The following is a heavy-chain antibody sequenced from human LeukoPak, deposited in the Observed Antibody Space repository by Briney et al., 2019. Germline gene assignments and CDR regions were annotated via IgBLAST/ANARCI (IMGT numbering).Heavy chain of an antibody. CDR2: IIPIFGTA. CDR3: ARENHYYDSSGYYSLDY. D-gene: IGHD3-22*01. Sequence: ASVKVPCKASGGTFSSYAISWVRQAPGQGLEWMGGIIPIFGTANYAQKFQGRVTITADESTSTAYMELSSLRSEDTAVYYCARENHYYDSSGYYSLDYWGQGTLVTVSS. J-gene: IGHJ4*02. CDR1: GGTFSSYA. V-gene: IGHV1-69*13.